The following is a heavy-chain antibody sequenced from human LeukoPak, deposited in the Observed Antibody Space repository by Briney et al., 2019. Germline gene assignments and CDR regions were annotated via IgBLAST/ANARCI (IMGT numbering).Heavy chain of an antibody. Sequence: SQTLSLTCAISGDSVSSNSAAWNWIRQSPSRGLEWLERTYYRSKWYNDYAVSVKSRITINPDTSKNQFSLQLNSVTPEDTAVYYCARTGAIYDSSGYYTPSDAFDIWGQGTMVTVSS. CDR3: ARTGAIYDSSGYYTPSDAFDI. CDR1: GDSVSSNSAA. CDR2: TYYRSKWYN. D-gene: IGHD3-22*01. V-gene: IGHV6-1*01. J-gene: IGHJ3*02.